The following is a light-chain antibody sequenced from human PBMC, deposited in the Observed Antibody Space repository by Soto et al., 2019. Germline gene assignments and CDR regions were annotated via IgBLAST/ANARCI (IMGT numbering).Light chain of an antibody. V-gene: IGKV3-15*01. CDR3: QQYNNWPPLT. CDR1: QGVSTN. CDR2: GAS. Sequence: EIVMTQSPATLSVSPGERATLSCRASQGVSTNLAWYQQKPGQAPRLLIYGASTRATDVPARISGSGSWTDFTLTISSLQTEDFAVYFCQQYNNWPPLTFGQGTRLEIK. J-gene: IGKJ5*01.